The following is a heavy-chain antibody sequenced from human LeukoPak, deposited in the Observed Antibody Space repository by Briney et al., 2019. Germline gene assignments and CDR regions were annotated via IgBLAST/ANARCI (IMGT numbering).Heavy chain of an antibody. CDR3: AKSVTTFDY. D-gene: IGHD1-26*01. J-gene: IGHJ4*02. CDR1: GFNFGSAS. Sequence: PGGSLRLSCAASGFNFGSASMSWVRQAPGTGLQWASSITSAGSIFYADSVKGRFTISRDNSKNMLYLQMNSLRAEDTALYYCAKSVTTFDYWGQGTLVTVSS. CDR2: ITSAGSI. V-gene: IGHV3-23*01.